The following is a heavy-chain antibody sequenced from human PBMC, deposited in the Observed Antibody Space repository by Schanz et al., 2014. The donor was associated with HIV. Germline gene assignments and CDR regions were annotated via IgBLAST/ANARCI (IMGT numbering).Heavy chain of an antibody. V-gene: IGHV3-74*01. CDR1: GFTFSSYW. Sequence: VQLVESGGGVVQPGRSLRLSCAASGFTFSSYWMHWVRQAPGKGLVWVSRINSDGSSTSYADSVKGRFTISRDNAKNLLYLQLNSLRDDDTAVYYCARDCLGGCPADYWGQGTLIIVSS. CDR2: INSDGSST. J-gene: IGHJ4*02. CDR3: ARDCLGGCPADY. D-gene: IGHD6-19*01.